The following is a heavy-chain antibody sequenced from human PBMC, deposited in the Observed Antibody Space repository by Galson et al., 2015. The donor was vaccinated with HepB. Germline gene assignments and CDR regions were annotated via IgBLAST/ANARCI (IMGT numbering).Heavy chain of an antibody. D-gene: IGHD1-1*01. CDR3: AREVRALND. CDR2: VIPSLGIR. Sequence: SVKVSCKASGDTFSDYTITWVRQAPGQGFEWMRRVIPSLGIRDYAQKFKGRVTIIADTSTNTAYMELSSLGSEDTALYFCAREVRALNDWGQGTLVTVSS. J-gene: IGHJ4*02. CDR1: GDTFSDYT. V-gene: IGHV1-69*04.